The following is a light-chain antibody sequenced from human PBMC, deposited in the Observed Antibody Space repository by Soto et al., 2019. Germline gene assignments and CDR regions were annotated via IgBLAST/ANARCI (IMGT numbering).Light chain of an antibody. Sequence: EIVLTQSPATLSLSPGERATLSCRASQSFSSYLAWYQQKLGQAPRLLIYDASKGATGIPARFSGRGSGTDFTLTISSLEPEDFAVYYCQQRSNWPPVITFGQGTQLEIK. CDR1: QSFSSY. CDR3: QQRSNWPPVIT. V-gene: IGKV3-11*01. J-gene: IGKJ5*01. CDR2: DAS.